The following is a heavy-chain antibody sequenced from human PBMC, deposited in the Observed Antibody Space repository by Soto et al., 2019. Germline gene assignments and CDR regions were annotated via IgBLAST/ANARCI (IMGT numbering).Heavy chain of an antibody. CDR1: GGSISSYY. J-gene: IGHJ4*02. D-gene: IGHD2-15*01. Sequence: TSETLSLTCTVSGGSISSYYWSWIRQPPGKGLEWIGYIYYSGSTNYNPSLKSRVTISVDTSKNQFSLKLSSVTAADTAVYYCARVGYCSGGSCQTPNLGYFDYWGQGTLVTVSS. CDR2: IYYSGST. V-gene: IGHV4-59*01. CDR3: ARVGYCSGGSCQTPNLGYFDY.